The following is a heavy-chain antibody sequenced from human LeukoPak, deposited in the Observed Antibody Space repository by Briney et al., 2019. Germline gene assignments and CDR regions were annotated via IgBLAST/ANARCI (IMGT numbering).Heavy chain of an antibody. CDR3: ARDGGHCAMASDY. CDR1: GGSFSGYY. CDR2: INHSGST. D-gene: IGHD2-2*01. Sequence: SETLSLTCAVYGGSFSGYYWSWTRQPPGKGLEWIGEINHSGSTNYNPSLKSRVTISVDTSRNQFSLKLSSVTAADTAVYYCARDGGHCAMASDYWGQGTLVTVSS. V-gene: IGHV4-34*01. J-gene: IGHJ4*02.